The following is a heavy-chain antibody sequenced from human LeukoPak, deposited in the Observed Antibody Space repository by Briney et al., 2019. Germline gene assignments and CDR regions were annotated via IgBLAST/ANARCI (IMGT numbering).Heavy chain of an antibody. D-gene: IGHD3-22*01. J-gene: IGHJ3*02. CDR2: IYTSGST. V-gene: IGHV4-4*07. CDR3: ARGPYSYDSSGAFDI. Sequence: SETLSLTCSVSGGSISSYYWSWIRQPAGKGLEWIGRIYTSGSTNYNPSLKSRVTISVDTSKNQFSLKLSSVTAADTAVYFCARGPYSYDSSGAFDIWGQGTMVTVSS. CDR1: GGSISSYY.